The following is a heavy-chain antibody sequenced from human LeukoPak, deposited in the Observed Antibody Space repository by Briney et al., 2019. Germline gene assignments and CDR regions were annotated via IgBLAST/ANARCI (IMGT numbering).Heavy chain of an antibody. Sequence: PGGSLRLSCAASGFTFSSFGMHWSRQAPGKGRGGVEFIRYDGSNKYYADSVKGRFTISRDNSKNTLYLQMNSLRAEDTAVYYCAKDRRGYSSGWYLDYWGQGTLVTVSS. J-gene: IGHJ4*02. CDR1: GFTFSSFG. D-gene: IGHD6-19*01. V-gene: IGHV3-30*02. CDR3: AKDRRGYSSGWYLDY. CDR2: IRYDGSNK.